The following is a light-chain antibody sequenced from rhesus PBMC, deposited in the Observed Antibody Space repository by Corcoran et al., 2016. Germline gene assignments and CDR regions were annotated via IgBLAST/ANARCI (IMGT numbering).Light chain of an antibody. V-gene: IGKV1-36*02. CDR2: AAS. CDR3: LQGYSTPFT. J-gene: IGKJ3*01. Sequence: DIQMTQSPSSLSASVGDRVTITCRASQGISDYLSWYQQKPGKAPKRLIYAASSLESGVPSRYSGSGSGTEFTLTISSLQPEAFAAYYCLQGYSTPFTFGPGTKLDIK. CDR1: QGISDY.